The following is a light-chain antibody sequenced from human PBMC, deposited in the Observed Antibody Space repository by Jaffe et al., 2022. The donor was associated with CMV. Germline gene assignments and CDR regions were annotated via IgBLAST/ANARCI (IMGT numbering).Light chain of an antibody. J-gene: IGKJ3*01. CDR2: AAS. CDR3: QQSFSSLGT. CDR1: QTISTY. V-gene: IGKV1-39*01. Sequence: DIQMTQSPSSLSASVGDRVTITCRASQTISTYLNWYQQKPGKAPELLIYAASNLQSWVPSRFSGSGSGTDFTLTISSLQPEDSATFYCQQSFSSLGTFGPGTKVEIK.